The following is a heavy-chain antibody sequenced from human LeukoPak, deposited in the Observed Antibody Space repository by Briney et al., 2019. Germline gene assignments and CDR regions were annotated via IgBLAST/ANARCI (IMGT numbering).Heavy chain of an antibody. CDR3: ARDGYFDWLYEGYYFDY. CDR1: GFIFSSYG. J-gene: IGHJ4*02. CDR2: IRYDGSKK. Sequence: GGSLRLSCAASGFIFSSYGMHWVRQAPGKGLEWVAFIRYDGSKKYYADSVKGRFTISRDNSKNTLYLQMNSLRAEDTAVYYCARDGYFDWLYEGYYFDYWGQGTLVTVSS. D-gene: IGHD3-9*01. V-gene: IGHV3-30*02.